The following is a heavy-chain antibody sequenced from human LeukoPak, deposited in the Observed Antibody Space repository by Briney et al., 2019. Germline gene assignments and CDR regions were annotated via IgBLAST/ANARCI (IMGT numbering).Heavy chain of an antibody. CDR1: GFPVGNKY. D-gene: IGHD4-23*01. CDR2: IYSAGST. Sequence: GGSLRFSCEASGFPVGNKYMTWVPQAPRKGLELVAVIYSAGSTIHADSVRARFSIPRDSSNNTLFLQMNTLSAEDTAVYDCVRDFFTTVDGYAEYYLDFWGLGTLVTVSS. CDR3: VRDFFTTVDGYAEYYLDF. V-gene: IGHV3-53*01. J-gene: IGHJ4*02.